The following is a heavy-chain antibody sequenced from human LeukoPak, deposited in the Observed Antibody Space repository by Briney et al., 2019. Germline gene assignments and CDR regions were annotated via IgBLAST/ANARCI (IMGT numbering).Heavy chain of an antibody. D-gene: IGHD2-2*01. CDR1: GYTFTGYY. CDR2: INPNSGGT. Sequence: ASVKVSCKASGYTFTGYYMHWVRQAPGQGLEWMGWINPNSGGTNYAQKFQGRVTMTRDTSISTAYMELSRLRSDDTAVYYCARDRGDGGYQLLSYWGQGTLVTVSS. J-gene: IGHJ4*02. V-gene: IGHV1-2*02. CDR3: ARDRGDGGYQLLSY.